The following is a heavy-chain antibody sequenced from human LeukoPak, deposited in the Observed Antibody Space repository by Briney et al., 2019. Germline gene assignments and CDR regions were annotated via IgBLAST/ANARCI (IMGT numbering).Heavy chain of an antibody. V-gene: IGHV1-46*01. Sequence: ASVKVSCKASGYSFTSNYIHWVRQAPGQGLEWMGMIYPRDGSTSYAQKFQGRVTVTRDTSTSTVHMELSGLRSEDTAVYYCAGDQEAFDYWGQGTLVTVSS. CDR3: AGDQEAFDY. J-gene: IGHJ4*02. CDR2: IYPRDGST. CDR1: GYSFTSNY.